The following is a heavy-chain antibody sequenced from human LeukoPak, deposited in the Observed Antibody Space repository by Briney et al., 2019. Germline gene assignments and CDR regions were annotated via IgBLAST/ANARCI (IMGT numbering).Heavy chain of an antibody. CDR1: GGSISSSSYY. CDR2: IYYSGST. CDR3: ARSITMVRGVIRSYYYMDV. V-gene: IGHV4-61*01. Sequence: SETLSLTCTVSGGSISSSSYYWSWIRQPPGKGLEWIGYIYYSGSTNYNPSLKSRVTISVDTSKNQFSLKLSSVTAADTAVYYCARSITMVRGVIRSYYYMDVWGKGTTVTVSS. J-gene: IGHJ6*03. D-gene: IGHD3-10*01.